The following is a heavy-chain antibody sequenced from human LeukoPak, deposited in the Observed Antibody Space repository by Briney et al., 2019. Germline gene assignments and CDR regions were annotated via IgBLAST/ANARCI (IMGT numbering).Heavy chain of an antibody. CDR2: INPNSGGT. CDR3: ARDHRLGAAGTRTNHFDY. D-gene: IGHD6-13*01. V-gene: IGHV1-2*02. Sequence: ASVKVSCKASGYXFTDYYIHWVRQAPGQGLEWMGWINPNSGGTNYAQKFQDRITMTRDTSIRTAYMELISLRSDDTVVYYCARDHRLGAAGTRTNHFDYWGQGTLVTVSS. J-gene: IGHJ4*02. CDR1: GYXFTDYY.